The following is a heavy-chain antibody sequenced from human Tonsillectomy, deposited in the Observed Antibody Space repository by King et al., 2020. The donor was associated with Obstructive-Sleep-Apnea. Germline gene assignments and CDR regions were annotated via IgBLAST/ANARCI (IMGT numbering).Heavy chain of an antibody. D-gene: IGHD3-22*01. V-gene: IGHV1-69*12. Sequence: QLVRSGAEVKKPGSSVKVSCKASGGTFSNYAISWVRQAPGQGLEWMGGIIPIFGTANYAQKFQGRVTITADESTSTGYMELSSLRSEDTAVYYCASGYYYESSGYWGPFDYWGQGTLVTVSS. J-gene: IGHJ4*02. CDR2: IIPIFGTA. CDR1: GGTFSNYA. CDR3: ASGYYYESSGYWGPFDY.